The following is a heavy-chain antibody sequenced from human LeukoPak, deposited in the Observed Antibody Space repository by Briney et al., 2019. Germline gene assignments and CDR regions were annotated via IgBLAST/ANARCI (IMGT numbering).Heavy chain of an antibody. CDR1: GDSVSSASYY. V-gene: IGHV4-61*01. CDR3: ARTQYCSSTSCYFGYFDY. Sequence: SETLSLTCTVSGDSVSSASYYWSWIRQPPGRGLEWIAYVYYTGSTNYTPSLKSRVTTSIDTSKNQSSLKVSSVTAADTAVYYCARTQYCSSTSCYFGYFDYWGQGTLVTVSS. D-gene: IGHD2-2*01. CDR2: VYYTGST. J-gene: IGHJ4*02.